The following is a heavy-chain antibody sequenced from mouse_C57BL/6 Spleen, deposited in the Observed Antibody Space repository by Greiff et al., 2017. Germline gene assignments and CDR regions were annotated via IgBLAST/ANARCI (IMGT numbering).Heavy chain of an antibody. Sequence: EVQLVESGGDLVKPGGSLKLSCAASGFTFSSYGMSWVRQTPDKRLEWVATISSGGSYTYYPDRVKGRFTISRDNAKNTLYLQMSSLKSEDTAMDYCARQRYYDYEGLFAYWGQGTLVTVSA. CDR1: GFTFSSYG. CDR3: ARQRYYDYEGLFAY. V-gene: IGHV5-6*01. D-gene: IGHD2-4*01. J-gene: IGHJ3*01. CDR2: ISSGGSYT.